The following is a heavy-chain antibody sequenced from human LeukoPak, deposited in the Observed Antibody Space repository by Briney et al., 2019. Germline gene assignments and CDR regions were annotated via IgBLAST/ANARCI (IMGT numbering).Heavy chain of an antibody. Sequence: PSETLSLTCTVSGGSISSYYWSWIRQPPGKGLEWIGYIYYSGSTNYNPSLKSRVTISVDTSKNQFSLKLSSVTAADTAVYYCARGEGVTSDAFDIWGQGTMVTVSS. CDR2: IYYSGST. V-gene: IGHV4-59*01. J-gene: IGHJ3*02. CDR3: ARGEGVTSDAFDI. D-gene: IGHD2/OR15-2a*01. CDR1: GGSISSYY.